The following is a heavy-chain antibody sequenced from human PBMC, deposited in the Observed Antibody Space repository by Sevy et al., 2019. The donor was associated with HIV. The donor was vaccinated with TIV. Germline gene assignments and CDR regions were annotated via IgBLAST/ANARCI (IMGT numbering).Heavy chain of an antibody. Sequence: GGSLRLSCTGSGFTLGDYAMSWFRQAPGMGLEWVGFIRSKDYGGATEYAGYAKGRFTISRDDSKSIADLQMNSLKTEDTTVYYCTRGYYYDSSGYSDYWGQGTLVTVSS. V-gene: IGHV3-49*03. D-gene: IGHD3-22*01. CDR2: IRSKDYGGAT. CDR1: GFTLGDYA. J-gene: IGHJ4*02. CDR3: TRGYYYDSSGYSDY.